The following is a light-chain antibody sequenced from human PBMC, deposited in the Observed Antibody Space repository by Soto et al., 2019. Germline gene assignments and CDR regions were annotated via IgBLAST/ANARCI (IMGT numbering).Light chain of an antibody. CDR3: QQYDSWRYT. J-gene: IGKJ5*01. CDR1: QSVSSN. Sequence: EIVLTQSPGTLSLSPGERATLSCGASQSVSSNYLAWYQQKPGRAPRLLIYGASTRATGIPARFSGRGSGTDFTLTISSLQSEDFAVYYCQQYDSWRYTFGQGTRLEIK. CDR2: GAS. V-gene: IGKV3-15*01.